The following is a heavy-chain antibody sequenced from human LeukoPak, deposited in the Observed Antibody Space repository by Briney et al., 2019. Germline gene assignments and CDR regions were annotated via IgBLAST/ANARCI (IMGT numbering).Heavy chain of an antibody. CDR1: KFTFNNYA. CDR2: ISSSSSYI. J-gene: IGHJ3*02. V-gene: IGHV3-21*01. D-gene: IGHD3-16*02. Sequence: GGSLRLSCLASKFTFNNYAMTWVRQAPGKGLEWVSSISSSSSYIYYADSVKGRFTISRHNAKNSLYLQMNSLRAEDTAVYYCARVSAGVIGMKDVFDIWGQGTMVTVSS. CDR3: ARVSAGVIGMKDVFDI.